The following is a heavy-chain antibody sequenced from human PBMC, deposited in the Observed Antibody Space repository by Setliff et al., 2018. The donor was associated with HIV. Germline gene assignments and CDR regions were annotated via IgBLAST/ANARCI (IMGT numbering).Heavy chain of an antibody. CDR2: VDPDDGET. V-gene: IGHV1-69-2*01. Sequence: ASVKVSCKASEYTFVDYYMHWVQQAPGKGLEWMGRVDPDDGETIYAEKFQDRLTITADASTGTVYMELRNLRSDDTAIYYCARERAPHEPVFDSWGQGTLVTVSS. CDR3: ARERAPHEPVFDS. J-gene: IGHJ4*02. CDR1: EYTFVDYY. D-gene: IGHD4-4*01.